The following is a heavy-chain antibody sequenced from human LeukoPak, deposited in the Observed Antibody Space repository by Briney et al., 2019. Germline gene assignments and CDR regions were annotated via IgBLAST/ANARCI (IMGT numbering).Heavy chain of an antibody. V-gene: IGHV3-30*04. CDR3: AKGLGGSYYGNDAFDI. D-gene: IGHD1-26*01. J-gene: IGHJ3*02. Sequence: GGSLRLSCAASGFTFSSYAMHWVRQAPGKGLEWVAVISYDGSNKYYADSVKGRFTISRDNSKNTLYLQMNSLRAEDTAVYYCAKGLGGSYYGNDAFDIWGQGTMVTVSS. CDR1: GFTFSSYA. CDR2: ISYDGSNK.